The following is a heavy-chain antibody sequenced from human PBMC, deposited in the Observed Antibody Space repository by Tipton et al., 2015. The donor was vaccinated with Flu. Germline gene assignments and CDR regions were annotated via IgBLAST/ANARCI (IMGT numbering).Heavy chain of an antibody. CDR2: ISGGGGTI. J-gene: IGHJ5*02. D-gene: IGHD4-11*01. CDR3: ARRDYSNYVSEPKNWFDP. V-gene: IGHV3-23*01. Sequence: SGFTFSRYAMSWVRQAPGKGLEWVASISGGGGTIYFADSVKGRFTISRDNSRNMVFLQMNNLRVEDTAEYYCARRDYSNYVSEPKNWFDPWGQGTLVTVSS. CDR1: GFTFSRYA.